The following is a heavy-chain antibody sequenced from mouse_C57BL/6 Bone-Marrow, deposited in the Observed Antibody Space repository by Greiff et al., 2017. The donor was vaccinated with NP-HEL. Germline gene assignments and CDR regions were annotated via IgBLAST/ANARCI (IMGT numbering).Heavy chain of an antibody. CDR2: ISSGGDYI. CDR3: TRVITTVVATNYYAMGY. D-gene: IGHD1-1*01. J-gene: IGHJ4*01. V-gene: IGHV5-9-1*02. CDR1: GFTFSSYA. Sequence: EVKLMESGEGLVKPGGSLKLSCAASGFTFSSYAMSWVRQTPEKRLEWVAYISSGGDYIYYADTVKGRFTISRDNARNTLYLQMSSLKSEDTAMYYCTRVITTVVATNYYAMGYWGQGTSVTVSS.